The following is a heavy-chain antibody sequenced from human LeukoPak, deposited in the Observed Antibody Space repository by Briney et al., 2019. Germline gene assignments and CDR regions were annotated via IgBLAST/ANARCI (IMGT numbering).Heavy chain of an antibody. V-gene: IGHV3-20*04. CDR1: GFTFDAYG. CDR3: ARDGYVGATSIYFDY. D-gene: IGHD1-26*01. CDR2: INWNGGST. Sequence: GGSLRLSCAASGFTFDAYGMSWVRHAPGKGLEWVSGINWNGGSTGYADSVKGRFTISRDNAKNSLYLQMNSLRAEDTALYYCARDGYVGATSIYFDYWGQGTLVTVSS. J-gene: IGHJ4*02.